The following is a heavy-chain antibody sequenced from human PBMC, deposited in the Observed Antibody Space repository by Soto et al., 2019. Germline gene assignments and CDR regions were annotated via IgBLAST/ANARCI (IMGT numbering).Heavy chain of an antibody. V-gene: IGHV1-69*02. CDR1: GGTFSSYT. CDR2: IIPILGIA. CDR3: GRGGSSSWYGTPNYYYYGMDV. Sequence: QVQLVQSGAEVKKPGSSVKVSCKASGGTFSSYTISWVRQAPGQGLEWMGRIIPILGIANYAQKFQGRVTITADKSTSTADMELSSLRSEETAVYYCGRGGSSSWYGTPNYYYYGMDVWGQGTTVTVSS. D-gene: IGHD6-13*01. J-gene: IGHJ6*02.